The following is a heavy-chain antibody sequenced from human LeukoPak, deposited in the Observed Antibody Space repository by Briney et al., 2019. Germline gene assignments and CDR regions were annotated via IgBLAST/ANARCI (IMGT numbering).Heavy chain of an antibody. V-gene: IGHV4-30-4*01. J-gene: IGHJ4*02. CDR2: IYYSGST. CDR1: GGSISSGDYY. CDR3: ARGEWLSQVIDY. Sequence: SETLSLTCTVSGGSISSGDYYWSWIRQPPGKGLEWIGYIYYSGSTYYTPSLKSRVTISVDTSKNQFSLRLSSVTAADTAVYYCARGEWLSQVIDYWGQGTLVTVSS. D-gene: IGHD3-3*01.